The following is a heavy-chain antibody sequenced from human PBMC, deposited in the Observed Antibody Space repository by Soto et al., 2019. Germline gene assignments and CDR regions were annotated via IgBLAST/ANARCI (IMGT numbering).Heavy chain of an antibody. D-gene: IGHD3-10*01. J-gene: IGHJ6*02. Sequence: PGGSLRLSCAASGFTFSSYGMHWVRQAPGKGLEWVAVIWYDGSNKYYADSVKGRFTISRDNSKNTLYLQMNSLRAEDTAVYYCARAYGPTAYYYYGMDVWGQGTTVTVSS. V-gene: IGHV3-33*01. CDR3: ARAYGPTAYYYYGMDV. CDR1: GFTFSSYG. CDR2: IWYDGSNK.